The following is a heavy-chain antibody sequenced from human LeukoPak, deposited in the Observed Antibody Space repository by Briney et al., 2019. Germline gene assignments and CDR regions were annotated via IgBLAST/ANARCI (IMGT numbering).Heavy chain of an antibody. Sequence: AASVKVSRKASGYLLSNSYIHWVRQPPGQGLEWMGWINPSSGGTNYAQKFQGRVTMTRDTFITTAYMELSRLTSDDTAVYYCARDSRNSYYGSGSYVWYFDLWGRGALVSVSS. CDR2: INPSSGGT. D-gene: IGHD3-10*01. J-gene: IGHJ2*01. CDR3: ARDSRNSYYGSGSYVWYFDL. V-gene: IGHV1-2*02. CDR1: GYLLSNSY.